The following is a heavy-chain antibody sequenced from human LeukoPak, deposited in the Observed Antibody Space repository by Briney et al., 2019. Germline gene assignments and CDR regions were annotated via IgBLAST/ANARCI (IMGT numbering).Heavy chain of an antibody. Sequence: PGASVKVSCKVSGYTLTELSMHWVRQAPGKGLEWMGGFDPEDGETIYAQKSQGRVTMTEDTSTDTAYMELSSLRSEDTAVYYCATYSLCDILTGYYNVLAFDSWGQGTMDTVSS. CDR2: FDPEDGET. V-gene: IGHV1-24*01. CDR1: GYTLTELS. CDR3: ATYSLCDILTGYYNVLAFDS. J-gene: IGHJ3*02. D-gene: IGHD3-9*01.